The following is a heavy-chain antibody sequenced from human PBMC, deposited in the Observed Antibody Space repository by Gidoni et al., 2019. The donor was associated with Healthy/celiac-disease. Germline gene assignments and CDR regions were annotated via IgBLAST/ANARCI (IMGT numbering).Heavy chain of an antibody. CDR3: ARVYSGSYLDY. J-gene: IGHJ4*02. V-gene: IGHV3-20*04. CDR1: GFNFDDYD. D-gene: IGHD1-26*01. CDR2: IRSNGDRT. Sequence: EVQLVESGGGVVRPGGYLRLSCAASGFNFDDYDMSWVRQAPGKGLEWVSGIRSNGDRTGYADSVKGRFTISRDNAKNSVSLQMSSLRAEDTALYYCARVYSGSYLDYWGQGTLVTVSS.